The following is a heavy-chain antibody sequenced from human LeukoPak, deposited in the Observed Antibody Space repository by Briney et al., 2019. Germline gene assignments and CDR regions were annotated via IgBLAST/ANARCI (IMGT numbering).Heavy chain of an antibody. CDR1: GYSISSGYY. CDR2: IYHSGST. V-gene: IGHV4-38-2*02. CDR3: ARGPPGRYFDWLLSGSAEYFQH. Sequence: SETLSLTCTVSGYSISSGYYWGWIRQPPGKGLEWIGSIYHSGSTYYNPSLKSRVTISVDTSKNQFSLKLSSVTAADTAVYYCARGPPGRYFDWLLSGSAEYFQHWGQGTLVTVSS. D-gene: IGHD3-9*01. J-gene: IGHJ1*01.